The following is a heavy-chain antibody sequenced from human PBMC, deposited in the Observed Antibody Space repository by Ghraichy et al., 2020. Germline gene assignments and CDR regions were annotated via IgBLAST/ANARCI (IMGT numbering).Heavy chain of an antibody. CDR3: ASPSNGYSSGWGYDAFDI. D-gene: IGHD6-19*01. Sequence: ASVKVSCKASGYTFTSYGISWVRQAPGQGLEWMGWISAYNGNTNYAQKLQGRVTMTTDTSTSTAYMELRSLRSDDTAVYYCASPSNGYSSGWGYDAFDIWGQGTMVTVSS. CDR1: GYTFTSYG. CDR2: ISAYNGNT. J-gene: IGHJ3*02. V-gene: IGHV1-18*04.